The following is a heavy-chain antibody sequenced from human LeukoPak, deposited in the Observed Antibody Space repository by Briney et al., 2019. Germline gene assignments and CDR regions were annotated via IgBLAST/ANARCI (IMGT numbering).Heavy chain of an antibody. CDR2: IYHSGST. Sequence: SETLSLTCTVSGYSISSGYYWGWIRQPPGKGLEWIGSIYHSGSTYYNPSLKSRVTISVDTPKNQFSLKLSSVTAADTAVYYCARDWDTFADMYDSDAFDIWGQGTMVTVSS. V-gene: IGHV4-38-2*02. D-gene: IGHD3-16*01. CDR1: GYSISSGYY. J-gene: IGHJ3*02. CDR3: ARDWDTFADMYDSDAFDI.